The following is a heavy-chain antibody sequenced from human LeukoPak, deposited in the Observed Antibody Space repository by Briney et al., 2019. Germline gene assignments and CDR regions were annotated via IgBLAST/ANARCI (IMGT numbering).Heavy chain of an antibody. CDR1: GFTFSDYY. CDR3: AKDMAYSSSSGYYGMDV. Sequence: GGSLRLSCAASGFTFSDYYMSWIRQAPGKGLEWVSYISSSGSTIYYADSVKGRFTISRDNAKNSLYLQMNSLRAEDTAVYYCAKDMAYSSSSGYYGMDVWGQGTTVTVSS. D-gene: IGHD6-6*01. V-gene: IGHV3-11*01. J-gene: IGHJ6*02. CDR2: ISSSGSTI.